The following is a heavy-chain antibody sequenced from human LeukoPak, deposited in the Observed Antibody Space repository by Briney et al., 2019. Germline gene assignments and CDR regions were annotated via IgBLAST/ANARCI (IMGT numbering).Heavy chain of an antibody. CDR1: GFTFSSYA. Sequence: GGSLRLSCAASGFTFSSYAMSWVRQAPGKGLEWVSAISGSGGSTYYADSVKGRFTISRDNSKNTLYLQMNSLRAEDTAVYYCARVVATRGRYYGMDVWGQGTTVTVSS. J-gene: IGHJ6*02. CDR3: ARVVATRGRYYGMDV. D-gene: IGHD5-12*01. V-gene: IGHV3-23*01. CDR2: ISGSGGST.